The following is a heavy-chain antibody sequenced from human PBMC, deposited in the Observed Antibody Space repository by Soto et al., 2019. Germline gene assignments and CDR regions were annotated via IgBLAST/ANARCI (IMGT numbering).Heavy chain of an antibody. D-gene: IGHD5-18*01. Sequence: EVQLVESAGGLVRPGGSLRLSCAASVITFSSYWMSWVRQAPGKGLEWEANIKQDESEKYYVDSVKGRFTISRDNAKNSLYLQMNSLRAEDKAVYYCAREGYRKYSYYGMDVWGQGTTVTVSS. J-gene: IGHJ6*02. CDR2: IKQDESEK. V-gene: IGHV3-7*01. CDR1: VITFSSYW. CDR3: AREGYRKYSYYGMDV.